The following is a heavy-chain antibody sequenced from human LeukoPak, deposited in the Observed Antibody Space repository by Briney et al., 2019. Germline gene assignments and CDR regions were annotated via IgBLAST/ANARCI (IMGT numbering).Heavy chain of an antibody. J-gene: IGHJ4*02. CDR1: GYTLTDHY. V-gene: IGHV1-2*06. Sequence: ASVKVSCKASGYTLTDHYMHWVRQAPGQGLEWMGRINPDSGVANYGQAFRGRVTMTRDPSIKTAYMEVSTLRSDDTAVYYCARGFGLGGATVPPQFDYWGQGTLVTVSS. D-gene: IGHD1-26*01. CDR2: INPDSGVA. CDR3: ARGFGLGGATVPPQFDY.